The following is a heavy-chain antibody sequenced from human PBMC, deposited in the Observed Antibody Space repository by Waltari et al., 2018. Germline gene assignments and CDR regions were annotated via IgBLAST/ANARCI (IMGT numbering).Heavy chain of an antibody. CDR2: INHSGST. J-gene: IGHJ5*02. Sequence: QVQLQQWGAGLLKPSETLSLTCAVYGGSFSGYYWSWLRQPPAKGLEWIGEINHSGSTNYNPSLKSRVTIAVDTSKNQFSLKLSSVTAADTAVYYCARERKSPPKFWSGYLNWFDPWGQGTLVTVSS. D-gene: IGHD3-3*01. CDR1: GGSFSGYY. V-gene: IGHV4-34*01. CDR3: ARERKSPPKFWSGYLNWFDP.